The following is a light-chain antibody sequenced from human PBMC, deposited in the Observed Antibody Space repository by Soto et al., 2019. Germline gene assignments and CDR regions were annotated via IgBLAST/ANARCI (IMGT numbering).Light chain of an antibody. J-gene: IGKJ1*01. CDR1: QAVSTY. CDR2: NVS. CDR3: QQAKAFPRT. V-gene: IGKV1-12*01. Sequence: DIQMTQSPSSVSASVGDRVAITCRASQAVSTYVAWYQQKPGKAPNVLIYNVSTLHVGVPSRFSGSGSGTEFTLTINSLQPEDVATYHCQQAKAFPRTFGQGSRVEV.